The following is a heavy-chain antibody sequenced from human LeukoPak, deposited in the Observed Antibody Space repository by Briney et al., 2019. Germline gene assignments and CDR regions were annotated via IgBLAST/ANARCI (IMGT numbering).Heavy chain of an antibody. J-gene: IGHJ5*02. CDR2: ISGGGGST. CDR1: GFTFSSYA. CDR3: AKSNYGDYNNWFDP. Sequence: PGVSLRLSCAASGFTFSSYAMSWVRQAPGKGLEWVSAISGGGGSTYYADSMKGRFTISRDNSKTTLYLQMNSLRAEDTAVYYCAKSNYGDYNNWFDPWGQGTLVNVSS. D-gene: IGHD4-17*01. V-gene: IGHV3-23*01.